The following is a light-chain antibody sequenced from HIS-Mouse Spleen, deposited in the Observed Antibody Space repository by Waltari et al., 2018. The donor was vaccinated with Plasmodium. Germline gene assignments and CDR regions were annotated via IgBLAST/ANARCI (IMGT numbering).Light chain of an antibody. CDR1: QSVSSN. Sequence: EIVMTQSPATLSVSPGERATLSCRASQSVSSNLAWYQQKPGQAPRPLRYGASTTATGIPVRFSGSGSGEEFTLTISSMQSEDFAVYCCQEYNNWPRGTFGQGTKVEIK. J-gene: IGKJ1*01. V-gene: IGKV3-15*01. CDR2: GAS. CDR3: QEYNNWPRGT.